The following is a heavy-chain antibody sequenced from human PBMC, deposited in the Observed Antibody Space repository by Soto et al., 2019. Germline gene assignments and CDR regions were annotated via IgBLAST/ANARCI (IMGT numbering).Heavy chain of an antibody. D-gene: IGHD3-22*01. CDR2: FIPIFGTT. V-gene: IGHV1-69*01. CDR3: TRDRGRRYNDGRGYYYSAY. J-gene: IGHJ4*02. Sequence: QVHLVQSGAEVKKPGSSVKVSCKASGGTFSSYAISWVRQAPGQGLEWMGGFIPIFGTTNYAQKFQGRVTITADESTSTAYMELSSVRSEDTAVYYCTRDRGRRYNDGRGYYYSAYWGQGTLVTVSS. CDR1: GGTFSSYA.